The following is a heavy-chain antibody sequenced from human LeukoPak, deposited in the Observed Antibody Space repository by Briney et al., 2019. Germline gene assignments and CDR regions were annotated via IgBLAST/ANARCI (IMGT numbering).Heavy chain of an antibody. Sequence: PSQTLSLTCTVSGVSISSGIYYWSWIRQPPGKGLEWIGYIYHSGSTYYNPSLNSRVTISVDRSKNQFSLNLSSVTAADTAVYFCARVYSGPYSSSADYWGQGTLVTVSS. CDR3: ARVYSGPYSSSADY. V-gene: IGHV4-30-2*01. J-gene: IGHJ4*02. CDR1: GVSISSGIYY. CDR2: IYHSGST. D-gene: IGHD1-26*01.